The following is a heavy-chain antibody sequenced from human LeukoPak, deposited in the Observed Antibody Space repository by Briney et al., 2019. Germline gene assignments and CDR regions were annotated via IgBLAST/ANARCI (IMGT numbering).Heavy chain of an antibody. V-gene: IGHV3-21*01. CDR2: ISSTGTYI. CDR3: ARDIAY. CDR1: GFTFSSST. Sequence: GGSLRLSCAAPGFTFSSSTMNWVCQAPGKGLEWVSSISSTGTYIYYADSVKGRFTISRDNAKNSLYLQMNSLRAEDTALYYCARDIAYWGQGTLVTVSS. J-gene: IGHJ4*02.